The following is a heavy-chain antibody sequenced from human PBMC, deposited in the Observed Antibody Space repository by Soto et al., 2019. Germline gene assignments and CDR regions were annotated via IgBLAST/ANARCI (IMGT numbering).Heavy chain of an antibody. CDR3: ATRITVFGLLIPPFDP. CDR2: VNHTGGT. D-gene: IGHD3-3*01. V-gene: IGHV4-34*01. J-gene: IGHJ5*02. Sequence: SGTHSLTGTDDDGAVNDYYCNWIRQHPGEGLEWIGEVNHTGGTHYNLSLKSRVTMSVDTSKNQFSLRLSSVTAADTAIYYCATRITVFGLLIPPFDPWGQGTQVTVSS. CDR1: DGAVNDYY.